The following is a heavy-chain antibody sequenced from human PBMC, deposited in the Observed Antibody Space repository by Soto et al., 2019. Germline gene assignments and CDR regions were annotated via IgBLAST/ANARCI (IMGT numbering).Heavy chain of an antibody. CDR2: ISYDGSNK. Sequence: QVQLVESGGGVVQPGRSLRLSCAASGFTFNNYAMHWVRQAPGKGLEWVAVISYDGSNKYYADSVKGRFTISRDNSKNTLYLQMNSLRAEDTAQYYCARDQGLTVTTYYFDYWGQGTLVTVSS. CDR3: ARDQGLTVTTYYFDY. J-gene: IGHJ4*02. D-gene: IGHD4-4*01. CDR1: GFTFNNYA. V-gene: IGHV3-30-3*01.